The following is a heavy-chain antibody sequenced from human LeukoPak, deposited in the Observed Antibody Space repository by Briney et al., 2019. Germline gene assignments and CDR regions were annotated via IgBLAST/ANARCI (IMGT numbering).Heavy chain of an antibody. Sequence: SETLSLTCAVYGGSFSGYYWSWIRQPPGKGLEWIGEINHSGSTNYNPSLKSRVTISVDTSKNQFSLKLSSVTAADTAVYYCAHSSSWYYFDYWGQGTLVTVSS. J-gene: IGHJ4*02. CDR2: INHSGST. CDR3: AHSSSWYYFDY. V-gene: IGHV4-34*01. CDR1: GGSFSGYY. D-gene: IGHD6-13*01.